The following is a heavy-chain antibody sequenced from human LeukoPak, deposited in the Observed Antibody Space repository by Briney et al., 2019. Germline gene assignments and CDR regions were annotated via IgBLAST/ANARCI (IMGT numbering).Heavy chain of an antibody. V-gene: IGHV1-8*02. Sequence: ASVKVSCKASGYTFTGYYMHWVRQATGQGLEWMGWMNPNSGNTGYAQKFQGRVTMTRNTSISTAYMELSSLRSEDTAVYYCARALRYFDWFDYWGQGTLVSVSS. CDR2: MNPNSGNT. J-gene: IGHJ4*02. D-gene: IGHD3-9*01. CDR3: ARALRYFDWFDY. CDR1: GYTFTGYY.